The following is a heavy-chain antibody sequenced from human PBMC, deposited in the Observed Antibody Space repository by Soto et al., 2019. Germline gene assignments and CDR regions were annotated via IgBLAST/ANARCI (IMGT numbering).Heavy chain of an antibody. CDR1: GFPFGDYY. CDR2: LSSSSRFT. Sequence: GGSLRLSCEASGFPFGDYYMTWIRQSPERGLEWLSFLSSSSRFTKYADSVKGRFTISRDNAKNSLYLQMNSLRAEDTAVYYCASRLGSLPTDTFDLCGSGTLVTVSS. V-gene: IGHV3-11*06. J-gene: IGHJ2*01. CDR3: ASRLGSLPTDTFDL. D-gene: IGHD6-13*01.